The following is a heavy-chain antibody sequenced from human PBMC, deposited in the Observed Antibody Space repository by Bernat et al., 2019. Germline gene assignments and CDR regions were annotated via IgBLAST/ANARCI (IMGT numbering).Heavy chain of an antibody. D-gene: IGHD1-26*01. CDR1: GFSINNYT. J-gene: IGHJ6*02. CDR2: ISSSSTFM. V-gene: IGHV3-21*01. Sequence: EVQLVESGGGLVQPGRSLRLSCAASGFSINNYTMNWVRQAPGKGLEWVSSISSSSTFMYYADSVRGRVTISRDNGKNSLWLQMNSLRAEDTAVYSCARDKKIVGPAKAAYYYGMDVWGQGTTVTVSS. CDR3: ARDKKIVGPAKAAYYYGMDV.